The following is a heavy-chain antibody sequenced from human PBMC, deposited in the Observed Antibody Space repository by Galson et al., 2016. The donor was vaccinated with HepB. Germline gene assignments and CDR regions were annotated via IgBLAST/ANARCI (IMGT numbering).Heavy chain of an antibody. J-gene: IGHJ4*02. D-gene: IGHD4-11*01. CDR3: AKGTTRLGDN. V-gene: IGHV3-23*01. Sequence: SXRLSCAASGFTFSSYGMXWVRQAPRKGLEWVAAISTSGGSTDYAESVRGRFTISRDNSKNMLYLQMNRLRAEDSALYYCAKGTTRLGDNWGQGTLVTVSX. CDR2: ISTSGGST. CDR1: GFTFSSYG.